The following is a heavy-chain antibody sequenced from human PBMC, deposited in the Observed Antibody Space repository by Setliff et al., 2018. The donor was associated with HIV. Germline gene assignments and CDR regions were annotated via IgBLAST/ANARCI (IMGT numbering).Heavy chain of an antibody. CDR1: GGTFSSYA. Sequence: SVKVSCKASGGTFSSYALNWVRQAPGQGLEWMGGITPYFGTTKYPLKFQGRVTISADEATSTAYMELSSLRSEDTAMYHCTRLTFCGGDCYSTGASDIWGQGTMFTVAS. J-gene: IGHJ3*02. D-gene: IGHD2-21*01. V-gene: IGHV1-69*13. CDR2: ITPYFGTT. CDR3: TRLTFCGGDCYSTGASDI.